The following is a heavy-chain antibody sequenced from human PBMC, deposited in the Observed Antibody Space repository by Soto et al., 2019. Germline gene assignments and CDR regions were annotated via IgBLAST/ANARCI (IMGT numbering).Heavy chain of an antibody. D-gene: IGHD5-18*01. CDR2: IWYDGSNK. V-gene: IGHV3-33*01. CDR3: ARPYVDTDYGMDV. CDR1: GFTFSSYG. J-gene: IGHJ6*02. Sequence: QVQLVESGGGVVQPGRSLRLSCAASGFTFSSYGMHWVRQAPGKGLEWVAVIWYDGSNKYYADSVKGRFTISRDNSKNTLYLQMNSLRAEDTAVYYCARPYVDTDYGMDVWGQGTTVTVSS.